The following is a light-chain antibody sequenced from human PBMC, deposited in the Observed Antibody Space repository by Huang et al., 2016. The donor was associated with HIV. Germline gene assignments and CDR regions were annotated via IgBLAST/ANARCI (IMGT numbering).Light chain of an antibody. CDR3: HQYGTSPYT. CDR1: QSLSHSF. V-gene: IGKV3-20*01. CDR2: AAS. Sequence: EVVLKQFPGTLSSSPGERATVSCRASQSLSHSFVAWYQQRPGQAPRLLIYAASTRDSGISDRFSGCVSGSDLPRTISRLEPTDFAVYFCHQYGTSPYTFGQGTNLEVK. J-gene: IGKJ2*01.